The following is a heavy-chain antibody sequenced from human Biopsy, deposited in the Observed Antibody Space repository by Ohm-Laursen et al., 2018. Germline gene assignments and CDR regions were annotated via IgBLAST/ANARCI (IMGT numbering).Heavy chain of an antibody. Sequence: SLRLSCAASGFTFSTYAMSWVRQAPGQGLEWVSSITSSGASTDFADSVKGRFTISRDNSKNTLYLQMNSLRAEDTAVYYCAKVSPTILGSFDYWGQGTLVTVSS. D-gene: IGHD3-9*01. J-gene: IGHJ4*02. V-gene: IGHV3-23*01. CDR2: ITSSGAST. CDR3: AKVSPTILGSFDY. CDR1: GFTFSTYA.